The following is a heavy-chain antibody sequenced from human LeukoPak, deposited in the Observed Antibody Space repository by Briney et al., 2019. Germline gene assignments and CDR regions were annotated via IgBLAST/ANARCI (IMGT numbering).Heavy chain of an antibody. J-gene: IGHJ4*02. Sequence: GGSLRLSCAASGFTFSTYAMHWVRQAPGKGPEWVTVISHDGTTKYYAEFVKGRFTISRDNSKNTLYLQMSSLRVEDTAMYYCARDPIPGAPDYIDHWGQGTLVTVSS. D-gene: IGHD1-14*01. CDR3: ARDPIPGAPDYIDH. CDR2: ISHDGTTK. CDR1: GFTFSTYA. V-gene: IGHV3-30-3*01.